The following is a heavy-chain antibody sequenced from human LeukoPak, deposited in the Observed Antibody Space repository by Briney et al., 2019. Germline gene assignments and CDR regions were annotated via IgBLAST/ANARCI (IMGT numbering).Heavy chain of an antibody. Sequence: SETLSLTCTVSGGSISSYYWSWIRQPPGKGLEWIGYTYYSGSTNYNPSLKSRVTISVDTSKNQFSLKLSSVTAADTAVYYCARGGPIVATTFDYWGQGTLVTVSS. J-gene: IGHJ4*02. CDR2: TYYSGST. V-gene: IGHV4-59*01. CDR1: GGSISSYY. CDR3: ARGGPIVATTFDY. D-gene: IGHD5-12*01.